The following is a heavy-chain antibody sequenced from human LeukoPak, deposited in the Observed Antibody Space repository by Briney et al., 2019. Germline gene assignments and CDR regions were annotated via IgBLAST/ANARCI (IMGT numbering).Heavy chain of an antibody. Sequence: GASVKVSCKASGYTFTGYFIHWVRQAPGQGLEWMGWINPNSGGTNYAQKFQGRVTMTRDTSISTAYMELSRLRSDDTAVYYCARADRSYYYYYMDVWGKGTTVTVSS. V-gene: IGHV1-2*02. D-gene: IGHD3-10*01. CDR3: ARADRSYYYYYMDV. J-gene: IGHJ6*03. CDR2: INPNSGGT. CDR1: GYTFTGYF.